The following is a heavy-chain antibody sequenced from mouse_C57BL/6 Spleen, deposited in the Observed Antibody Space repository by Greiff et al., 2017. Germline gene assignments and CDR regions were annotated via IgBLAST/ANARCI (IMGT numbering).Heavy chain of an antibody. CDR2: IDPETGGT. D-gene: IGHD2-1*01. Sequence: VQLQQSGAELVRPGASVTLSCKASGYTFTDYEMHWVKQTPVHGLEWIGAIDPETGGTAYHQKFKGKAILTADKSSSTAYMELRSLTSEDSAVYYCTRWRAGNPWFAYWGQGTLVTVSA. CDR3: TRWRAGNPWFAY. V-gene: IGHV1-15*01. CDR1: GYTFTDYE. J-gene: IGHJ3*01.